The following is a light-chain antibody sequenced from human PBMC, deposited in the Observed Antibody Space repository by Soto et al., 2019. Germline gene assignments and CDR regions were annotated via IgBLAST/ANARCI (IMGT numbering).Light chain of an antibody. V-gene: IGKV3-20*01. CDR1: ESVASSY. CDR3: QQYGSSATIT. J-gene: IGKJ1*01. Sequence: EIVSTQSPGTLYLSPGERATLSCRASESVASSYLAWYQQKPGQAPRLLIYGASSRATGIPDRFSGRVSGTDFTLTISRLETEDFAVYYCQQYGSSATITFGQGTKVDIK. CDR2: GAS.